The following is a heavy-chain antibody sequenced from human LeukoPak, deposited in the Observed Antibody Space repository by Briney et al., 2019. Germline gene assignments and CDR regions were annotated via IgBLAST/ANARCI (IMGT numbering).Heavy chain of an antibody. Sequence: GGSLRLSCAASGFTFSSYAMSWVRQAPGKGLEWVSAISGSGGSTYYADSVKGRFTISRDNSKNTLYLQMNSLRAEDTAVYYCAKAPTHPNWNDVWGAFDIWGQGTMVTVSS. CDR2: ISGSGGST. V-gene: IGHV3-23*01. J-gene: IGHJ3*02. CDR1: GFTFSSYA. D-gene: IGHD1-1*01. CDR3: AKAPTHPNWNDVWGAFDI.